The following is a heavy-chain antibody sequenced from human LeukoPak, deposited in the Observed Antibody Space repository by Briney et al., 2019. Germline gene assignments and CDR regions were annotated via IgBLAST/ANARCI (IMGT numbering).Heavy chain of an antibody. J-gene: IGHJ4*02. CDR1: GFTFSAYW. Sequence: GGSLRLSCTASGFTFSAYWMSWVRQAPGKGLEWVANIKQDGSEKYYVDSVKGRFTVSKDNARNSLFLQMNSLRTEDTAVYYCARGRISLVRGLIRVTHFDSWGQGTLATVSS. CDR2: IKQDGSEK. V-gene: IGHV3-7*01. D-gene: IGHD3-10*01. CDR3: ARGRISLVRGLIRVTHFDS.